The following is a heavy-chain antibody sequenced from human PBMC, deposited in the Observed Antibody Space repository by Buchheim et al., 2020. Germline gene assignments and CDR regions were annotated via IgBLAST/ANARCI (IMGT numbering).Heavy chain of an antibody. Sequence: EVQLLESGGGLVQPGGSLRLSCAASGFTFSSYAMSWVRQAPGKGLEWVSAISGSGGSTYYADSVKGRFTISRDNSKNTLSLQMNSLRAEDTAVYYCAKDLGLAYCGGDCYTHDAFDIWGQGT. CDR1: GFTFSSYA. D-gene: IGHD2-21*02. V-gene: IGHV3-23*01. CDR2: ISGSGGST. CDR3: AKDLGLAYCGGDCYTHDAFDI. J-gene: IGHJ3*02.